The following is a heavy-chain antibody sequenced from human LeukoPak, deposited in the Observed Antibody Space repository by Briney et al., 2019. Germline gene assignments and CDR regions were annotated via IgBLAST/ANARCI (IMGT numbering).Heavy chain of an antibody. CDR2: ISDDGRRK. CDR1: GFSFISYG. CDR3: AKRPSDYGDYVSYFDY. Sequence: GGSLRLSCAAPGFSFISYGTHWVRQAPGKGLEWVGVISDDGRRKDYADSVKGRFTISRDNSKDTLYLQMNSLRAEDTAVYYCAKRPSDYGDYVSYFDYWGQGTLVAVSS. D-gene: IGHD4-17*01. J-gene: IGHJ4*02. V-gene: IGHV3-30*18.